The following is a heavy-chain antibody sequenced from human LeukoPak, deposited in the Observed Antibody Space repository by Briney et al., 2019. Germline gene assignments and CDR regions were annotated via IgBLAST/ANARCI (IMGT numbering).Heavy chain of an antibody. CDR3: AGVWQYYYDYSAFDI. J-gene: IGHJ3*02. V-gene: IGHV3-7*01. D-gene: IGHD3-16*01. Sequence: KTGGSLRLSCEASAFIVKNQWMTWVRQAPGKGLEWVANINQDGSEKFYVDSVKGRFTISRDNSKNSLFLQLNSLRAEDTAVYYRAGVWQYYYDYSAFDIWGQGTMVTVS. CDR2: INQDGSEK. CDR1: AFIVKNQW.